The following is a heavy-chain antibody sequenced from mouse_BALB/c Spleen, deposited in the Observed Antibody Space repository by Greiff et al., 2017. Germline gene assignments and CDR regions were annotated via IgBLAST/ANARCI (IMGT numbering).Heavy chain of an antibody. CDR3: TRGEETGMDY. CDR2: IYPSDSYT. J-gene: IGHJ4*01. D-gene: IGHD4-1*01. CDR1: GYTFTSYW. V-gene: IGHV1-69*02. Sequence: QVQLQQSGAELVRPGASVKLSCKASGYTFTSYWINWVKQRPGQGLEWIGNIYPSDSYTNYNQKFKDKATLTVDKSSSTAYMQLSSPTSEDSAVYYCTRGEETGMDYWGQGTSVTVSS.